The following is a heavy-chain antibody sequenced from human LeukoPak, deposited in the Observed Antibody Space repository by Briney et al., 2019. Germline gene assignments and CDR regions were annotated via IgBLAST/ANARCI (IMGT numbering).Heavy chain of an antibody. Sequence: ASVKVSCKVSGYSGIELDMHWVRQAPGKGLERMGGFDREDGGTIYARKFQGRVTMTEDTSADTAYLELSSLTSEDIAVYYCATHTISGVVTYAFHMWGRGTLVTVSS. CDR2: FDREDGGT. J-gene: IGHJ3*02. D-gene: IGHD3-3*01. CDR3: ATHTISGVVTYAFHM. CDR1: GYSGIELD. V-gene: IGHV1-24*01.